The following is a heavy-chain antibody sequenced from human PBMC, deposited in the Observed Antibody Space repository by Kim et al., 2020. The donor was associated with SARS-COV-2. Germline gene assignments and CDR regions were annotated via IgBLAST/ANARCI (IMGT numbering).Heavy chain of an antibody. Sequence: GGSLRLSCAASGFTFSSYGMHWVRQAPGKGLEWVAVISYDGSNKYYADSVKGRFTISRDNSKNTLYLQMNSLRAEDTAVYYCAKGPYYYGSGSYSRRIVSGMDVWGQGTTVTVSS. CDR2: ISYDGSNK. D-gene: IGHD3-10*01. CDR1: GFTFSSYG. J-gene: IGHJ6*02. CDR3: AKGPYYYGSGSYSRRIVSGMDV. V-gene: IGHV3-30*18.